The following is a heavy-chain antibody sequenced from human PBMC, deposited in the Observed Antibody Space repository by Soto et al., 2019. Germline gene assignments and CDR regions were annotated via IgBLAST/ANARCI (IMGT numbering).Heavy chain of an antibody. CDR2: LSGSGGST. CDR1: GFHFRSYG. V-gene: IGHV3-23*01. J-gene: IGHJ4*02. CDR3: ARESEDLTSNFDY. Sequence: EVQLLESGGGLVQPGGSLRLSCAASGFHFRSYGMSWVRQAPGKGLEWVSGLSGSGGSTYYADSVKGRFTISRDNAKNSPYLEMNSLRAEDTAVYYCARESEDLTSNFDYWGQGTLVTVSS.